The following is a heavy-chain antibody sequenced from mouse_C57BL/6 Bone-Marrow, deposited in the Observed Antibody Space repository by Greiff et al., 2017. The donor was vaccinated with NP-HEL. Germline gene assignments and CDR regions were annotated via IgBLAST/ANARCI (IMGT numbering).Heavy chain of an antibody. CDR1: GYTFTSYT. CDR2: INPSSGYT. V-gene: IGHV1-4*01. J-gene: IGHJ3*01. Sequence: VQLQQSGAELARPGASVKMSCKASGYTFTSYTMHWVKQRPGQGLEWIGYINPSSGYTKYNQKFKDKATLTADKSSSTAYMQLSSLTSEDSAVYYCAVDGFLFAYWGQGTLVTVSA. D-gene: IGHD2-3*01. CDR3: AVDGFLFAY.